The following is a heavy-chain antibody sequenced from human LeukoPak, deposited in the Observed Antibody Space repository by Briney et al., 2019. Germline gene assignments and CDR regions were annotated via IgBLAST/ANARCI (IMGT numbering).Heavy chain of an antibody. CDR1: GGSISSGGYY. CDR2: IYYSGST. CDR3: ARVSITMVRGALTFDY. V-gene: IGHV4-31*03. D-gene: IGHD3-10*01. J-gene: IGHJ4*02. Sequence: PSETLSLTCTVSGGSISSGGYYWGWIRQHPGKGLEWIGYIYYSGSTYYNPSLKSRVTISVDTSKNQFSLKLSSVTAADTAVYYCARVSITMVRGALTFDYWGQGTLVTVSS.